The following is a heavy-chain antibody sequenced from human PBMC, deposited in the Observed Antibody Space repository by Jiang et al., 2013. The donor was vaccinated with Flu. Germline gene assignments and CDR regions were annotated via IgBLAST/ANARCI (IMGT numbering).Heavy chain of an antibody. V-gene: IGHV1-46*03. CDR3: ARDPLYDILTGYPFDY. CDR1: GYTFTSYY. J-gene: IGHJ4*02. CDR2: INPSGGST. D-gene: IGHD3-9*01. Sequence: SVKVSCKASGYTFTSYYMHWVRQAPGQGLEWMGIINPSGGSTSYAXKFQGRVTMTRDTSTSTVYMELSSLRSEDTAVYYCARDPLYDILTGYPFDYWGQGTLVTVSS.